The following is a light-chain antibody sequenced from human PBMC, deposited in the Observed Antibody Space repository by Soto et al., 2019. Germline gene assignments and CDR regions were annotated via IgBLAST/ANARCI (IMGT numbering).Light chain of an antibody. CDR2: AAS. Sequence: ELVLTQSPGTLSLSAGDRATLSCRASLSLPSRSLAWYQQRPGQAPRVLISAASTRAADIPARFSGSGSGTDVTLTINSLEPEDFAVYYCQQGYSTPWTCGQVTKVDI. CDR3: QQGYSTPWT. CDR1: LSLPSRS. J-gene: IGKJ1*01. V-gene: IGKV3-20*01.